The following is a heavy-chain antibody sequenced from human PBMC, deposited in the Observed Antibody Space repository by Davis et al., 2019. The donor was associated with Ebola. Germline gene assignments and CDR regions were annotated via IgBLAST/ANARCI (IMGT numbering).Heavy chain of an antibody. Sequence: LSLTCAASGFTVSSNSMSWVRQAPGKGLEWVSVIYSGGSTYYADSVKGRFTISRDNAKNTLYLQMNSLRVEDTAVYYCAKDMGGAFDIWGQGTMVTVSS. V-gene: IGHV3-66*02. CDR1: GFTVSSNS. CDR3: AKDMGGAFDI. CDR2: IYSGGST. D-gene: IGHD3-16*01. J-gene: IGHJ3*02.